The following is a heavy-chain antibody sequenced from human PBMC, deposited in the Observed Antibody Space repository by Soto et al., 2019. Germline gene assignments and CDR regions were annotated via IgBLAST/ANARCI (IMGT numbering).Heavy chain of an antibody. CDR2: IIPIFGTA. J-gene: IGHJ4*02. D-gene: IGHD1-26*01. CDR1: GGTFSSYA. CDR3: ARLSPLGSYSDYYFDY. Sequence: SVKVSCKASGGTFSSYAISWVRQAPGQGLEWMGGIIPIFGTANYAQKFQGRVTITADKSTSTAYMELSSLRSEDTAVYYCARLSPLGSYSDYYFDYWGQGTLVTVSS. V-gene: IGHV1-69*06.